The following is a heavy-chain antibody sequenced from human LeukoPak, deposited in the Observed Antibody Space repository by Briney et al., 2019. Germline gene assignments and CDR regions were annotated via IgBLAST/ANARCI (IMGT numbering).Heavy chain of an antibody. J-gene: IGHJ4*02. D-gene: IGHD6-13*01. CDR2: ISSSGSTI. CDR3: ARAAAADQKRSGYFDY. Sequence: GGSLRLSCAASGFTFSDYYMSWIRQAPGKGLEWVSYISSSGSTIYYADSVKGRFTISRDNAKNSLYLQMNSLRAEDTAVYYCARAAAADQKRSGYFDYWGQGTLVTVSS. V-gene: IGHV3-11*01. CDR1: GFTFSDYY.